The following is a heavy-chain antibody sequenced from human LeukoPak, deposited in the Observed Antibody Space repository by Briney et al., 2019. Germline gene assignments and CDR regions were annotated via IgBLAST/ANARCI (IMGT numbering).Heavy chain of an antibody. CDR1: GYTFTSYD. D-gene: IGHD1-26*01. CDR2: MNPNSGKT. V-gene: IGHV1-8*01. J-gene: IGHJ4*02. CDR3: TRVYGSADY. Sequence: GPPVKLSCKASGYTFTSYDINWVRQSTGQGLEWMGWMNPNSGKTGYAQKFQGRVTITRNTSTTTTYMELSSLRSEDTAVYYCTRVYGSADYWGQGTLVTVSS.